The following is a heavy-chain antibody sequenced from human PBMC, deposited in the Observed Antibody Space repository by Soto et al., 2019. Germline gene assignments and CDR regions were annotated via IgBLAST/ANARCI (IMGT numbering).Heavy chain of an antibody. CDR3: ARDGGVQARFDP. D-gene: IGHD2-8*02. Sequence: QVQLVQSAAEVKKHGASVKVSCKASGFTFNSYGFSWVRQAPGQGLEWMGWISGYNGNTNYAQKLQGRVTMTTDTSTSTADMELRSLRSDDTAVYYCARDGGVQARFDPWGQGTLVTVSS. J-gene: IGHJ5*02. CDR1: GFTFNSYG. CDR2: ISGYNGNT. V-gene: IGHV1-18*01.